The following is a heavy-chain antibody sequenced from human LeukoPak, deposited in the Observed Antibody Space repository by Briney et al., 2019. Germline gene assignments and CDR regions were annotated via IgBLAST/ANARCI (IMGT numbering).Heavy chain of an antibody. J-gene: IGHJ4*02. D-gene: IGHD6-19*01. CDR1: GGSINNYH. CDR3: ARRDISSGWSFDY. Sequence: PSETLSLTCTVPGGSINNYHWSWSRQPAGEGLEWSGQIYTDGITNYNPPLKSRVTMSIDTTEDRVSLTIRSVTAADTAFYYCARRDISSGWSFDYWGQGNLVTVSS. CDR2: IYTDGIT. V-gene: IGHV4-4*07.